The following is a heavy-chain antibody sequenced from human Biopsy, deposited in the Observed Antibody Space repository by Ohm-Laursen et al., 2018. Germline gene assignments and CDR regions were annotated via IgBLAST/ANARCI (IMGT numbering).Heavy chain of an antibody. V-gene: IGHV4-59*01. CDR1: GGSISGYH. Sequence: GTLSLTCTVSGGSISGYHWSWIRKPPGKGLEWLGYISYTGGITSNPSLNGRATMSLHTSKNQFSLRLIYSTAADTAVYYCARMPHFDYWGQGILVTVSS. D-gene: IGHD2-2*01. CDR2: ISYTGGI. CDR3: ARMPHFDY. J-gene: IGHJ4*02.